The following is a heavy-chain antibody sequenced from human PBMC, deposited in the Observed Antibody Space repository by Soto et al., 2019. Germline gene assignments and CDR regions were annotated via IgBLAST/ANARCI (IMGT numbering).Heavy chain of an antibody. J-gene: IGHJ6*03. D-gene: IGHD4-17*01. Sequence: QVQLQESGPGLVKPSETLSLTCTVSGGSISSYYWSWIRQPPGKGLEWIGYIYYSGSTNYNPSLKSRVTISVDTSKNQFSLKLSSVTAADTAVYYCARHAPTVTTLGYYYYYMDVWGKGTTVTVSS. V-gene: IGHV4-59*08. CDR1: GGSISSYY. CDR2: IYYSGST. CDR3: ARHAPTVTTLGYYYYYMDV.